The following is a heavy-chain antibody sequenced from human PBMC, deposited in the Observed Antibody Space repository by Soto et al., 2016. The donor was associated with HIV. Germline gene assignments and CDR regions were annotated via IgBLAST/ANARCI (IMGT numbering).Heavy chain of an antibody. CDR3: ARGGDGQFYYLDY. D-gene: IGHD3-10*01. V-gene: IGHV3-33*01. J-gene: IGHJ4*02. CDR1: GFTFRNYA. Sequence: VQLVESGGGVVQPGRSLRLSCAASGFTFRNYAIHWVRQAPGKGLEWVAVLWFDASQDSYADSVKGRFTVYRDNSKNTAYLQMNSLRVEDTAVYFCARGGDGQFYYLDYWGRGTLVTVSS. CDR2: LWFDASQD.